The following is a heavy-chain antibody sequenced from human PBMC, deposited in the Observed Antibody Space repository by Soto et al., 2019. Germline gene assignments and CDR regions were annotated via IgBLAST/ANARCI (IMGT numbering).Heavy chain of an antibody. V-gene: IGHV1-46*01. Sequence: QVQLVQSGAEVKKPGASVKVSCKASGYTFTSYYMHWVRQAPGQGLEWMGIINPSGGSTSYAQKFQGRVNMTRDTSTSTVYMELSSLRSEDTAVYYRARDSLGIQLWFNYYYYYGMDVWGQGTTVTVSS. CDR2: INPSGGST. CDR1: GYTFTSYY. D-gene: IGHD5-18*01. J-gene: IGHJ6*02. CDR3: ARDSLGIQLWFNYYYYYGMDV.